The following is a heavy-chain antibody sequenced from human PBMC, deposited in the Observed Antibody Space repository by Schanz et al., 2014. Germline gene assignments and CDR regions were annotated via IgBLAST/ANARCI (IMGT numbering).Heavy chain of an antibody. CDR3: ARSAGRDFWSGYYTRFDY. Sequence: QVQLVQSGAEVKKPGASVRVSCKASGYTFTTYAMSWVRQAPGQGLEWVGWISGYTGNTKYGQKVQGRVTMTADTSTNTAYMELRSLRSDDTAVYYCARSAGRDFWSGYYTRFDYWGQGTLVTVSS. CDR1: GYTFTTYA. J-gene: IGHJ4*02. D-gene: IGHD3-3*01. CDR2: ISGYTGNT. V-gene: IGHV1-18*01.